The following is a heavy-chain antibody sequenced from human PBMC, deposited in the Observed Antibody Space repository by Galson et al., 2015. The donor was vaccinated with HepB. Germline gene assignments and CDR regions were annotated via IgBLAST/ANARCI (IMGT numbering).Heavy chain of an antibody. J-gene: IGHJ6*02. D-gene: IGHD5-12*01. Sequence: QSGAEVKKPGESLKISCKGSGYSFTSYWIGWVRQMPGKGLEWMGIIYPGDSDTRYSPSFQGQVTISADKSISTAYLQWSSLKASDTAMYYCARHPHGDVDIVATTGRYYYYYGMDVWGQGTTVTVSS. V-gene: IGHV5-51*01. CDR1: GYSFTSYW. CDR3: ARHPHGDVDIVATTGRYYYYYGMDV. CDR2: IYPGDSDT.